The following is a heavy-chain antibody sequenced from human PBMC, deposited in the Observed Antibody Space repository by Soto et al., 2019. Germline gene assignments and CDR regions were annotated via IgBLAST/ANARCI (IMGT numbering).Heavy chain of an antibody. D-gene: IGHD3-3*01. CDR1: GGSPSSYY. J-gene: IGHJ6*02. V-gene: IGHV4-59*12. CDR2: IYYSGST. CDR3: ARGQQDTFFGVGNYGMDV. Sequence: SETLSLTCTVSGGSPSSYYWSWIRQPPGKGLEWIGYIYYSGSTNYNPSLKSRVTISVDTSKNQFSLKLSSVTAADTAVYYCARGQQDTFFGVGNYGMDVWGQGTTVTV.